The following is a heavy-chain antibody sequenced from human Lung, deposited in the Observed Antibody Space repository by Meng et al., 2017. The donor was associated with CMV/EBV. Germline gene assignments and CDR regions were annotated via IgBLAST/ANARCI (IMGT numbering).Heavy chain of an antibody. D-gene: IGHD3-3*01. Sequence: SXXVSXXASGYTFTSYNIHWVRQAPGQGLEWMGWINTRSGDTDYAPKFHGRVTMTRDTSINTAHMEVTRLTSDDTATYYCARRWDYWSGFQTGYGLGVWXQGTXVTVAS. J-gene: IGHJ6*01. CDR1: GYTFTSYN. CDR2: INTRSGDT. V-gene: IGHV1-2*02. CDR3: ARRWDYWSGFQTGYGLGV.